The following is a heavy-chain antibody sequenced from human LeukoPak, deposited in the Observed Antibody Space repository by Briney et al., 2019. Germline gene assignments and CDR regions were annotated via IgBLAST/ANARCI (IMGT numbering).Heavy chain of an antibody. CDR3: VRGGHYCSGVNCYGTDY. CDR1: GYTFTDYY. V-gene: IGHV1-2*06. Sequence: ASVKVSCKASGYTFTDYYMHWVRQAPGQGLDWMGRLNPNTGGTNLPQKFQARVTMTRDTSISTAYMELSGLTSDDTAVYYCVRGGHYCSGVNCYGTDYWGQGTLVTVSS. J-gene: IGHJ4*02. D-gene: IGHD2-15*01. CDR2: LNPNTGGT.